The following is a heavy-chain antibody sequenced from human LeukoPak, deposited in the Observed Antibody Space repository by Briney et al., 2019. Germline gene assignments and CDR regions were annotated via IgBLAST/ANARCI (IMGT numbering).Heavy chain of an antibody. V-gene: IGHV3-13*01. Sequence: GGSLRLSCTASGFDFSNFDFHWVRQLRGKGLEWVSHIDTAGGTYYPGSVRGRFTISRANAKKSLYLQMHNLRVGDTALYFCARGSPWSYYYMDVWGVGTAVSVS. CDR2: IDTAGGT. J-gene: IGHJ6*03. CDR1: GFDFSNFD. D-gene: IGHD3-3*01. CDR3: ARGSPWSYYYMDV.